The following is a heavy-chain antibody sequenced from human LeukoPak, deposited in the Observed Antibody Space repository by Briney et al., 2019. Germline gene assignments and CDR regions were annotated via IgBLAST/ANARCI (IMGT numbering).Heavy chain of an antibody. CDR1: GFTFSNYA. CDR3: AKESTTYYYYGMHV. Sequence: PGGSLRPSCAASGFTFSNYAMHWVRQAPGKGLEWVAVISYDGTNKYYPDSVKGRFTISRDNSYNTLYLQMDSLTAEDTAVYYCAKESTTYYYYGMHVWGQGTTVTVSS. CDR2: ISYDGTNK. D-gene: IGHD2/OR15-2a*01. V-gene: IGHV3-30*18. J-gene: IGHJ6*02.